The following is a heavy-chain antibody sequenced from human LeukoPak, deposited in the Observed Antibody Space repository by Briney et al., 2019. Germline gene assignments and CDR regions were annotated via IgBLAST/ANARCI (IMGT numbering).Heavy chain of an antibody. Sequence: GASVKVSCKASGYTFTSYGISWVRQAPGQGLEWMGWISAYNGNTNYAQKLQGRVTMTTDTSTSTAYMELRSLRSDDTAVYYCARGYDVVVVVAEGTDGMDVWGQGTTVTVSS. J-gene: IGHJ6*02. CDR3: ARGYDVVVVVAEGTDGMDV. V-gene: IGHV1-18*01. CDR2: ISAYNGNT. D-gene: IGHD2-15*01. CDR1: GYTFTSYG.